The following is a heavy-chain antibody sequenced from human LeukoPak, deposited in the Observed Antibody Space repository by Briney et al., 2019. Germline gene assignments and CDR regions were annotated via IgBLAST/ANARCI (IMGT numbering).Heavy chain of an antibody. CDR3: ARALDIVVVVAATDNSWFDP. CDR2: INHSGST. CDR1: SGSFSGYY. J-gene: IGHJ5*02. V-gene: IGHV4-34*01. D-gene: IGHD2-15*01. Sequence: PSETLSLSCAVYSGSFSGYYWSWIRQPPGKGLEWIGEINHSGSTNYNPSLRSRVTISVDTSKNQFSLKLSSVTAADTAVYYCARALDIVVVVAATDNSWFDPWGQGTLVTVSS.